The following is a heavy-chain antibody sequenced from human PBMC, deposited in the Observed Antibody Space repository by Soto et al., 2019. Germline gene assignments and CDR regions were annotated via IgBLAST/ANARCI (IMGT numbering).Heavy chain of an antibody. CDR3: ARRPAGMDV. V-gene: IGHV5-51*01. CDR2: IYPSDSDT. J-gene: IGHJ6*02. CDR1: GYTFTSYW. Sequence: PGESLKISCKGSGYTFTSYWIAWVRQMPGKGLEWMGIIYPSDSDTRYSPSFQGQITISADKSISTAYLQWSSLQASYTAIYYCARRPAGMDVWGQGTTVTVSS.